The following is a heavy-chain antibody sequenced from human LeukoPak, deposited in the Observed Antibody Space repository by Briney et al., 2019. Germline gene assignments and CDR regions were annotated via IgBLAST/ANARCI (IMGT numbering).Heavy chain of an antibody. CDR3: ARVVQSTDSSGFYLPEYFQH. D-gene: IGHD3-22*01. Sequence: SETLSLTCTVSGGSISSYYWSWIRQPPGKGLEWIGFIFYSGTTNYNPSLKSRVTISVDTSKNQFSLKLRSVTAADTAVYYCARVVQSTDSSGFYLPEYFQHWGQGTLVTVSS. V-gene: IGHV4-59*08. J-gene: IGHJ1*01. CDR2: IFYSGTT. CDR1: GGSISSYY.